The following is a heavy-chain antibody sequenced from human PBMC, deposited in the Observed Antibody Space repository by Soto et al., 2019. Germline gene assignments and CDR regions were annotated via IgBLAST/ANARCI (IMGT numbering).Heavy chain of an antibody. CDR3: ARENYSGSGTYFRLDV. V-gene: IGHV4-59*01. CDR2: LYDSGST. J-gene: IGHJ6*02. CDR1: GDSISTYY. D-gene: IGHD3-10*01. Sequence: QVQLQESGPGLVKPSETLSLTCTVSGDSISTYYWSWIRQPPGKVLEWIGYLYDSGSTHYNPSLMSRVIISVDTSKKQFSLKLTSVTAADTAVYYCARENYSGSGTYFRLDVWGQGTRVTVSS.